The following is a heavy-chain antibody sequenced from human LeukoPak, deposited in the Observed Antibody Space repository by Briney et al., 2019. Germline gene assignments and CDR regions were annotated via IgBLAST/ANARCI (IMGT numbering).Heavy chain of an antibody. CDR1: GFTFSSND. D-gene: IGHD1-14*01. CDR2: ISITSKTI. Sequence: PGGSLRLSCTGSGFTFSSNDMSWVRQPPGKGLEWVSYISITSKTIKYADSVKGRFTISRDNSKNTLYLQMNSLRAEDTAVYYCAKGGERSWWEPYYYYGMDVWGQGTTVTVSS. V-gene: IGHV3-48*01. J-gene: IGHJ6*02. CDR3: AKGGERSWWEPYYYYGMDV.